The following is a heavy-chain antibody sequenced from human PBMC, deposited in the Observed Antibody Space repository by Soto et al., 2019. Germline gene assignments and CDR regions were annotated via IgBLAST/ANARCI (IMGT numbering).Heavy chain of an antibody. D-gene: IGHD1-26*01. CDR2: ISYDGSNK. V-gene: IGHV3-30*03. CDR3: ASVGATTGSFDY. J-gene: IGHJ4*02. Sequence: QVQLVESGGGVVQPGRSLRLSCAASGFTFSSYGMHWVRQAPGKGLEWVAVISYDGSNKYYADSVKGRFTISRDNSKNTLYLQMNSLRAEDTAVYYCASVGATTGSFDYWGQGTLVTVSS. CDR1: GFTFSSYG.